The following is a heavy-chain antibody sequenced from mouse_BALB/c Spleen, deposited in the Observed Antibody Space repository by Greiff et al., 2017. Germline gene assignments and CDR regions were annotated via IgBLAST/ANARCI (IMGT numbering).Heavy chain of an antibody. V-gene: IGHV1-7*01. CDR1: GYTFTSYW. J-gene: IGHJ4*01. CDR2: INPSTGYT. D-gene: IGHD1-1*01. CDR3: ARRVNYYGSSGMDY. Sequence: VQLQQSGAELAKPGASVKMSCKASGYTFTSYWMHWVKQRPGQGLEWIGYINPSTGYTEYNQKFKDKATLTADKSSSTAYMQLSSLTSEDSAVYYCARRVNYYGSSGMDYWGQGTSVTVSS.